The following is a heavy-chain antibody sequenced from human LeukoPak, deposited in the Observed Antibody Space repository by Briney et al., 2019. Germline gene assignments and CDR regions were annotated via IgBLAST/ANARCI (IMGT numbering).Heavy chain of an antibody. CDR2: IYHSGST. J-gene: IGHJ5*02. V-gene: IGHV4-39*07. D-gene: IGHD3/OR15-3a*01. CDR1: GGSISSSSYY. CDR3: ARIGRASDNWFDP. Sequence: SETLSLTCTVSGGSISSSSYYWGWIRQPPGKGLEWIGGIYHSGSTYYNPSLKSRVTISVDTSKNQFSLKLSSVTAADTAVYYCARIGRASDNWFDPRGQGTLVTVSS.